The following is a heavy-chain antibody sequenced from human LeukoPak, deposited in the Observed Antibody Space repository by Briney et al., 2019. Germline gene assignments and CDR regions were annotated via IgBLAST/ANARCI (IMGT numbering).Heavy chain of an antibody. CDR3: ATTYSSRTFDY. J-gene: IGHJ4*02. CDR1: GYSFTNYW. D-gene: IGHD6-13*01. V-gene: IGHV5-51*01. CDR2: IYPGDSDT. Sequence: GESLKISCKDSGYSFTNYWIGWVRQMPGKGLEWMGIIYPGDSDTRYSPSFQGQVTISADKSISTAYLQWSSLKASDTAIYYCATTYSSRTFDYWGQGTLVTVSS.